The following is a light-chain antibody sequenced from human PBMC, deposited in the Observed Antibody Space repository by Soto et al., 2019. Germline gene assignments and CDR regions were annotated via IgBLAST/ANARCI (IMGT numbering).Light chain of an antibody. V-gene: IGKV1-39*01. J-gene: IGKJ1*01. CDR1: QGIGTY. Sequence: DIHLTQSPSSLAASFGDRVTISCRATQGIGTYLTWYQQKPGRAPNLLIYDASTLQTGAPSRFSGRASATDFTLTISSLQHEDVGNYFCQQTYSTQPWTFGQGTKVDIK. CDR3: QQTYSTQPWT. CDR2: DAS.